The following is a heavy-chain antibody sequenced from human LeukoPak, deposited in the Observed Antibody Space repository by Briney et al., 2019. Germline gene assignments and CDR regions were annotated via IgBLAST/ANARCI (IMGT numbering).Heavy chain of an antibody. Sequence: GESLKISCKGSGYSFTSYWIGWVRQLLGKGLEWMGIIYPGDSDTRYSPSFQGQVTISADKSISTAYLQWSSLKASDTAMYYCARRVDTAMEDGAFDIWGQGTMVTVSS. V-gene: IGHV5-51*01. CDR2: IYPGDSDT. CDR3: ARRVDTAMEDGAFDI. D-gene: IGHD5-18*01. J-gene: IGHJ3*02. CDR1: GYSFTSYW.